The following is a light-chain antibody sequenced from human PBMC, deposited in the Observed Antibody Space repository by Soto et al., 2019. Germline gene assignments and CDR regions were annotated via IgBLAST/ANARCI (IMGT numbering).Light chain of an antibody. V-gene: IGKV1-5*03. CDR2: KAS. J-gene: IGKJ1*01. CDR3: QHNHYPLP. Sequence: GDRVSITCRDSQSISTWLAWYQQEPGKAPKLLIHKASSLQSGVPSRFSGSGSGTATFLINSCPQPDSCAYYGSQHNHYPLPFGQGAKVDIK. CDR1: QSISTW.